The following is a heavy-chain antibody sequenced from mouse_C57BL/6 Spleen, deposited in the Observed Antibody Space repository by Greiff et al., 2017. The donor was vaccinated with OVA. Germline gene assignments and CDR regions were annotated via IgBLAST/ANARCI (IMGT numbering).Heavy chain of an antibody. Sequence: QVQLQQSGAELARPGASVKLSCKASGYTFTSYGISWVKQRTGQGLEWIGEIYPRSGNTYYTEKFKGKATLTADKSSSTAYMALRSLTSEDSAVYFCARGGTTVEIGGDWGQGTTLTVSA. V-gene: IGHV1-81*01. CDR1: GYTFTSYG. D-gene: IGHD1-1*01. CDR2: IYPRSGNT. CDR3: ARGGTTVEIGGD. J-gene: IGHJ2*01.